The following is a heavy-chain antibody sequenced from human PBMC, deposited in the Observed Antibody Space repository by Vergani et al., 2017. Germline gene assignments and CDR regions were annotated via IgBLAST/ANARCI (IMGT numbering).Heavy chain of an antibody. CDR2: ISSSSTYI. Sequence: VQLVESGGGLVKPGGSLRLSCAASGFTFSSYSMNWVRQAPGKGLEWVSSISSSSTYIYYAGSVKGRFTISRDNAKNSLYLQMNRLRAEDTAVYYCATPGYGGNFPPYYWGQGTLVTVSS. J-gene: IGHJ4*02. CDR1: GFTFSSYS. CDR3: ATPGYGGNFPPYY. V-gene: IGHV3-21*01. D-gene: IGHD4-23*01.